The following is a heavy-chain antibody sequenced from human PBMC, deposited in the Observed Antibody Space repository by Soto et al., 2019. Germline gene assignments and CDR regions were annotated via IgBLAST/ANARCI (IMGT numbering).Heavy chain of an antibody. CDR2: INHSGST. CDR3: ARGKGFDP. CDR1: GGSFSGYY. Sequence: QVQLQQWGAGLLKPSETLSLTCAVYGGSFSGYYWSWIRQPPGKGLEWIGEINHSGSTNYNPSLKRRVTISVETSKNQFSLKLSSVTAADTAVYYCARGKGFDPWGQGTLVTVSS. J-gene: IGHJ5*02. V-gene: IGHV4-34*01.